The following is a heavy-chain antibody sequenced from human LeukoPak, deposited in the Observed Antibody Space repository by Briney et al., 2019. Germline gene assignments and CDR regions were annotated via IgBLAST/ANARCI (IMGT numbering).Heavy chain of an antibody. Sequence: GGSLRLSCAGSGFIVSSNYMSWVRQAAGKGLEWVSVIYGSSRTYYADSVKGRFTISRDNSKNTLYLQMNSLRAEDTAVYYCAKSDEYYGMDVWGQGTTVTVSS. CDR3: AKSDEYYGMDV. J-gene: IGHJ6*02. V-gene: IGHV3-66*01. CDR2: IYGSSRT. CDR1: GFIVSSNY.